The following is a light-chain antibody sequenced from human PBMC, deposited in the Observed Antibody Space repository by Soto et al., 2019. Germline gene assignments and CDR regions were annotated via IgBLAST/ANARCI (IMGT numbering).Light chain of an antibody. Sequence: QSALTQPASVSGSPGQSITISCTGTSSDVGGYNYVSWYQQYPGKAPKLMIYGVNNRPSGVSNRFSVSRSGNTASLTISGLEPEDEAEYYCNSYTGDNTFVFVTGTKLTVL. CDR3: NSYTGDNTFV. J-gene: IGLJ1*01. CDR1: SSDVGGYNY. V-gene: IGLV2-14*01. CDR2: GVN.